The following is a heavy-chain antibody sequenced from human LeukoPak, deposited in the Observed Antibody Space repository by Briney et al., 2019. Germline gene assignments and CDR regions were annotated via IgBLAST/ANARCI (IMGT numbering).Heavy chain of an antibody. CDR2: ISGGGDIT. D-gene: IGHD3-16*02. CDR1: GFNFANHA. V-gene: IGHV3-23*01. CDR3: ARVIEEYYYYYGMDV. Sequence: GGSLRLSCAASGFNFANHAMGWVRQTAGKGLEWVSAISGGGDITYYADSVKGRFTISRDNSKDTLFLQMHSLRPGDTAVYYCARVIEEYYYYYGMDVWGQGTTVTVSS. J-gene: IGHJ6*02.